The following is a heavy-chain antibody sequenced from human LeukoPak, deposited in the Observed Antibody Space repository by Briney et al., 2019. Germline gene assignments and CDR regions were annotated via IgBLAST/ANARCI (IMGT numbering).Heavy chain of an antibody. CDR1: GFIFSDFS. CDR3: ARPRGCGSARCNNYDY. Sequence: GGSLRLSCAVSGFIFSDFSMSWVRQAPGKGLEWVAKVNEYGSEIFYVDSVKGRFTISRDNSKNSLYLQMDNLRAEDTAVYYCARPRGCGSARCNNYDYWGQGTLVTVSS. D-gene: IGHD2-2*01. J-gene: IGHJ4*02. V-gene: IGHV3-7*01. CDR2: VNEYGSEI.